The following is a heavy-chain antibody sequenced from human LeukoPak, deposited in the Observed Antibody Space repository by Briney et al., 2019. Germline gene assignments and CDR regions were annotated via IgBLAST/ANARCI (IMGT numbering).Heavy chain of an antibody. J-gene: IGHJ6*03. CDR1: GGSFSGYY. Sequence: SETLSLTCAVYGGSFSGYYWSWIRQPPGKGLEWIGEINHSGSTNYNPSLKSRVTISVDTSKNQFSLKLSSVTAADTAVYYCARGIGYDFWSGYYNFYYYYMDVWGKGTTVTVSS. CDR3: ARGIGYDFWSGYYNFYYYYMDV. CDR2: INHSGST. D-gene: IGHD3-3*01. V-gene: IGHV4-34*01.